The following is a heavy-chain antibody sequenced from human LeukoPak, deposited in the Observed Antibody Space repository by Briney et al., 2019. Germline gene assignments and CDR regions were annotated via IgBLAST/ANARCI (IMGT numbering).Heavy chain of an antibody. D-gene: IGHD6-13*01. Sequence: SETLSLTCIVSDGSISNYYWSWIRQPAEKGLEWIGRIYNSGSTNYNPSLKSRVTMSVDTSKNQFSLNLSSVTAADTAVYYCAREMYSSSPRPFDIWGQGTMVTVSS. CDR1: DGSISNYY. J-gene: IGHJ3*02. CDR2: IYNSGST. V-gene: IGHV4-4*07. CDR3: AREMYSSSPRPFDI.